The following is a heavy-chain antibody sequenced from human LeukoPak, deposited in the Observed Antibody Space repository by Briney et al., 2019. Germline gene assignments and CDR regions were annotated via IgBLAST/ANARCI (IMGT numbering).Heavy chain of an antibody. CDR1: GFTFSVHY. CDR3: ARVFSHWGWPGDYYFDY. D-gene: IGHD3-16*01. CDR2: ISNDGTKT. V-gene: IGHV3-11*04. J-gene: IGHJ4*02. Sequence: GGSLRLSCAASGFTFSVHYMTWIRQAPGKGLQWISYISNDGTKTYYADSVRGRFTISRDNGKNLVYLQMNSLRVEDTAVYYCARVFSHWGWPGDYYFDYWGQESLVTVSS.